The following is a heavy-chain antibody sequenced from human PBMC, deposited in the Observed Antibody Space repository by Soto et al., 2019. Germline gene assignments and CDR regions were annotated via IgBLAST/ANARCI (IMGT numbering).Heavy chain of an antibody. D-gene: IGHD3-22*01. Sequence: PGESLKISCEGSGYSFTSYWIGWVRQLPGKRLEWMGIIYPGDSDTRYSPSFKGQVTISADKSISTAYLQWSSLKASDTAMYFCARRGYYDSSGRHAFDIWGQGTMVTVSS. V-gene: IGHV5-51*01. J-gene: IGHJ3*02. CDR3: ARRGYYDSSGRHAFDI. CDR1: GYSFTSYW. CDR2: IYPGDSDT.